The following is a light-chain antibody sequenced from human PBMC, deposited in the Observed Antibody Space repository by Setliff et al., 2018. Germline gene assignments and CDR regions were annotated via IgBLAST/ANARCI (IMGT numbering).Light chain of an antibody. J-gene: IGLJ3*02. CDR2: EVT. V-gene: IGLV2-23*02. CDR1: SSDIGTYNL. Sequence: ALTQPASVSGSPGQSITISCTGTSSDIGTYNLVSWYQQYPGRAPNLMIYEVTRRPSGVSDRFSASKSGNTASLTISGLQAEDEADYYCSSYGRNRSYVYVLFGGGTKVTVL. CDR3: SSYGRNRSYVYVL.